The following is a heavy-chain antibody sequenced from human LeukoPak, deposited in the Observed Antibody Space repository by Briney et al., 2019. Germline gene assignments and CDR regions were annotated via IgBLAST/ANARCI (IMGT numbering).Heavy chain of an antibody. J-gene: IGHJ6*03. D-gene: IGHD3-10*01. V-gene: IGHV3-74*01. CDR3: AREGELAGAYYMDV. CDR2: ISNDGSST. CDR1: GFSFNIHW. Sequence: GGSLRLSCAASGFSFNIHWMHWVRQAPGKGLVWVSRISNDGSSTIYAESVKGRFTISRDNANNKLYLQMNSLRGEDTAVCYCAREGELAGAYYMDVWGKGTTVTVSS.